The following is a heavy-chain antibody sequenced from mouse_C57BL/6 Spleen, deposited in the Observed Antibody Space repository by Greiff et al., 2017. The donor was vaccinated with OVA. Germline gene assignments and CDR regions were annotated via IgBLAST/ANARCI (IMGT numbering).Heavy chain of an antibody. Sequence: QVQLQQPGAELVKPGASVKMSCKASGYTFTSYWITWVKQRPGQGLEWIGVIYPGSGSTNYNEKFKSKATLTVDTSSSTAYMQLSSLTSEDSAVYYCASEGYGTLYYFDYWGQGTTLTVSS. J-gene: IGHJ2*01. CDR3: ASEGYGTLYYFDY. CDR1: GYTFTSYW. V-gene: IGHV1-55*01. CDR2: IYPGSGST. D-gene: IGHD2-1*01.